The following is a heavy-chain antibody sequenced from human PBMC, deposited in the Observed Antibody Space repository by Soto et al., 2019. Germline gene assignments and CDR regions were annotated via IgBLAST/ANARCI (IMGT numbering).Heavy chain of an antibody. CDR3: AKDHPYCSGGSCYYYYGMDV. V-gene: IGHV3-23*01. CDR2: ISGSGGST. D-gene: IGHD2-15*01. Sequence: GGSLRLSCAASGFTFSSYAMSWVRQAPGKGLEWVSAISGSGGSTYYADSVKGRFTISRENSKNTRYLQMNSLRAEDTAVYYCAKDHPYCSGGSCYYYYGMDVWGQGTTVTVSS. J-gene: IGHJ6*02. CDR1: GFTFSSYA.